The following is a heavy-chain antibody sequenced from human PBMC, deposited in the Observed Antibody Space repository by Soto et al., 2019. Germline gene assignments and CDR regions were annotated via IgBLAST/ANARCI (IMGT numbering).Heavy chain of an antibody. CDR3: ARGLAAGDY. CDR2: INPNGGST. V-gene: IGHV1-46*01. CDR1: GYTFTNYX. D-gene: IGHD6-13*01. Sequence: QVQLVQSGAEVKKPGASVKLSCKASGYTFTNYXIHWVRQAPGQGLEWMAIINPNGGSTNYAQKFQGRVTLTRDTSTSTVYMDLSSLKSEDTAVYYCARGLAAGDYWGQGTLVTVSS. J-gene: IGHJ4*02.